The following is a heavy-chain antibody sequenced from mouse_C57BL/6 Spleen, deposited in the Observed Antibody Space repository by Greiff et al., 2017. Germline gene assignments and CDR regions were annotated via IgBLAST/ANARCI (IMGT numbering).Heavy chain of an antibody. CDR1: GYTFTDYN. CDR2: IKPNNGGT. Sequence: EVQLQQSGPELVKPGASVKIPCKASGYTFTDYNMDWVKQSHGKSLEWIGDIKPNNGGTIYNQKFKGMATLTGDKSSITAYMELSSLTSEYTAVYYCARPDGYYSWFAYWGQGTLVTVSA. J-gene: IGHJ3*01. V-gene: IGHV1-18*01. CDR3: ARPDGYYSWFAY. D-gene: IGHD2-3*01.